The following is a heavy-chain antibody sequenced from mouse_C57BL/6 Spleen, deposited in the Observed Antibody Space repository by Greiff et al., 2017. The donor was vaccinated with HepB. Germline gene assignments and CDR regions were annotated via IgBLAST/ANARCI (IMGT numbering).Heavy chain of an antibody. CDR2: IDPSDSYT. CDR3: ARSYDGSY. Sequence: VQLQQPGAELVKPGASVKLSCKASGYTFTSYWMQWVKQRPGQGLEWIGEIDPSDSYTNYNQKFKGKATLTVDTSSSTAYMQLSSLTSEDAAVYYCARSYDGSYWGQGTLVTVSA. CDR1: GYTFTSYW. V-gene: IGHV1-50*01. J-gene: IGHJ3*01. D-gene: IGHD2-3*01.